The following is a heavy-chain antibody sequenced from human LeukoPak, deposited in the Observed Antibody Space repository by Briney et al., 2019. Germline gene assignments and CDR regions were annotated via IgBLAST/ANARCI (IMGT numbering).Heavy chain of an antibody. D-gene: IGHD3-9*01. J-gene: IGHJ5*02. CDR1: GFTFSSYT. CDR2: ISSSSSTI. V-gene: IGHV3-48*04. Sequence: GGSLRLSCAASGFTFSSYTMNWVRQAPGKGLEWVSYISSSSSTIYYADSVKGRFTVSRDNAKNSLYPQMNSLRAEDTAVYYCARLTRYAGDPWGQGTLVIVSS. CDR3: ARLTRYAGDP.